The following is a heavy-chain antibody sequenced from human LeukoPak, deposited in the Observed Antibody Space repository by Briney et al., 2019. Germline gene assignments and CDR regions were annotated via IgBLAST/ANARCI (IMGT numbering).Heavy chain of an antibody. D-gene: IGHD4-17*01. CDR2: ISGSGGST. CDR1: GFTFSSYA. Sequence: GGSLRLSCAASGFTFSSYARSWVRQAPGKGLEWFSAISGSGGSTYYADSVKGRFTISRDNSKNMLYLQMNSLRAEDTAVYYCAKDRDYGDDRFFYWGQGTLVTGSS. CDR3: AKDRDYGDDRFFY. V-gene: IGHV3-23*01. J-gene: IGHJ4*02.